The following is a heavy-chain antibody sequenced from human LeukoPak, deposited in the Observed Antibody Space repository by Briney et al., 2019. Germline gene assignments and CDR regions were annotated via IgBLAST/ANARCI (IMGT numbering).Heavy chain of an antibody. D-gene: IGHD6-19*01. Sequence: PGGSLRLSCAASGFTFSSYGIHWVRQAPGKGLEWVAFIRYDGSNKYYADSVKGRFTISRVNSKNTLYLQMNSLRAEDTAVYYCARDPSSGWYLKGWFDPWGQGTLVTVSS. CDR2: IRYDGSNK. CDR3: ARDPSSGWYLKGWFDP. V-gene: IGHV3-30*02. J-gene: IGHJ5*02. CDR1: GFTFSSYG.